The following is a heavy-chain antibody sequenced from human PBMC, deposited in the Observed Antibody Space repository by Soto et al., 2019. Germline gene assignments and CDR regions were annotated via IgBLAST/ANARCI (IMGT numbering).Heavy chain of an antibody. D-gene: IGHD3-3*01. J-gene: IGHJ6*02. V-gene: IGHV1-69*13. CDR1: GGTFSSYA. CDR3: ARAYYDFWSGPTDYYYYGMDV. Sequence: SVKVSCKASGGTFSSYAISWVRQAPGQGLEWMGGIIPIFGTANYAQKFQGRVTITADESTSTAYIELSSLRSGDTAVYYCARAYYDFWSGPTDYYYYGMDVWGQGTTVTVSS. CDR2: IIPIFGTA.